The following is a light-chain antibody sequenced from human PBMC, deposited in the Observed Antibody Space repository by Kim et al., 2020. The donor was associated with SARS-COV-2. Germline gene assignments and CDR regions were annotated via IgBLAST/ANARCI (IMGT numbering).Light chain of an antibody. CDR1: NIGSKS. V-gene: IGLV3-21*04. Sequence: APGKTARITCGGNNIGSKSVHWYQPKPGQAPVLVIYYDSDRPSGIPERFSGSNSGNTATLTISRVEAGDEADYYCQVWDSSSDHRVFGGGTKLTVL. CDR2: YDS. CDR3: QVWDSSSDHRV. J-gene: IGLJ3*02.